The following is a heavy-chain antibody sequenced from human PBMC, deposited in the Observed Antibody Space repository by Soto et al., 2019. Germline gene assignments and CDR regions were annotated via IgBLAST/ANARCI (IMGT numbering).Heavy chain of an antibody. CDR2: IYYSGST. Sequence: PSETLSLTCTVSSGSISSTPYYWAWIRQPPGKGLQWIGSIYYSGSTYYNPSLKSRVTTSVDTSKSQFPLQVRSVTAADTAMYYCARDRTQQTIFDFWGQGTLVTVSS. CDR3: ARDRTQQTIFDF. J-gene: IGHJ4*02. CDR1: SGSISSTPYY. V-gene: IGHV4-39*02.